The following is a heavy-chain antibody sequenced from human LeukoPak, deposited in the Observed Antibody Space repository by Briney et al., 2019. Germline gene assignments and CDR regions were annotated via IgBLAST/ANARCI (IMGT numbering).Heavy chain of an antibody. Sequence: SETLSLTCTVSGGSISSGNYHWSWVRQPAGKGLEWIGSIYYSGSTYYNPSLKSRVTISVDTSKNQFSLKLSSVTAADTAVYYCASADCGGDCYSGGYYYYYMDVWGKGTTVTVSS. J-gene: IGHJ6*03. CDR1: GGSISSGNYH. D-gene: IGHD2-21*02. CDR3: ASADCGGDCYSGGYYYYYMDV. V-gene: IGHV4-39*07. CDR2: IYYSGST.